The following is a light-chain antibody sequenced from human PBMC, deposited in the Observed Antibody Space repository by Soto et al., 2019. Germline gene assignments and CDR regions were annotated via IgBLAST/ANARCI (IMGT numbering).Light chain of an antibody. CDR1: QSVSTN. CDR3: QQRSNWPIT. V-gene: IGKV3-15*01. J-gene: IGKJ5*01. Sequence: VMTQSPATLSVSPGERATLSCRASQSVSTNLAWYQQRPGQAPRLIISGAYTRATGIPARFSGSGSGTEFTLTISSLQSEDFAIYYCQQRSNWPITFGQGTRLEIK. CDR2: GAY.